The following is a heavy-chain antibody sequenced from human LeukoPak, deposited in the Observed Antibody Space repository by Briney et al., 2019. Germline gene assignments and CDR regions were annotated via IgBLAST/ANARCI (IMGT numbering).Heavy chain of an antibody. Sequence: ASVKVSCKASGYTFTSYYMHWVRQASGQGLEWMGIINPSGGSTSYAQKFQGRVTMTRDTSTSTVYMELSSLRSEDTAVYYCAGARGSQWLPEPLDYWGQGTLVTVSS. D-gene: IGHD6-19*01. CDR3: AGARGSQWLPEPLDY. J-gene: IGHJ4*02. CDR2: INPSGGST. CDR1: GYTFTSYY. V-gene: IGHV1-46*01.